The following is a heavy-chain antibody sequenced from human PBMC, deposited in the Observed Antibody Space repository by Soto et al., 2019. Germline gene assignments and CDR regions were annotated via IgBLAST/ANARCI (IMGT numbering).Heavy chain of an antibody. J-gene: IGHJ4*02. D-gene: IGHD3-22*01. Sequence: EVQLLESGGGLVQPGGSLRLSCAASGFTFSSYAMSWVRQAPGKGLEWVSAISGSGGSTYYADSVKGRFTISRDNSKNTLYLQINSLRAEDTAVYYCALPHDSSGYYYFDYWGQGTLVTVSS. CDR2: ISGSGGST. CDR3: ALPHDSSGYYYFDY. CDR1: GFTFSSYA. V-gene: IGHV3-23*01.